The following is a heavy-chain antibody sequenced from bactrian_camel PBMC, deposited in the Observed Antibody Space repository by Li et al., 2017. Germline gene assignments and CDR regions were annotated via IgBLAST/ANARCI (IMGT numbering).Heavy chain of an antibody. Sequence: VQLVESGGGSVQPGGSTRLSCTALGPTYSTHCMAWFRQAPGKEGEEVASVDRFGKETYVDSVKGRFTISRENAKNTLYLQMNNLKPEDTAMYYCAAQTRTWLCSDSFDYWGQGTQVTVS. CDR2: VDRFGKE. CDR1: GPTYSTHC. V-gene: IGHV3S53*01. D-gene: IGHD3*01. J-gene: IGHJ4*01. CDR3: AAQTRTWLCSDSFDY.